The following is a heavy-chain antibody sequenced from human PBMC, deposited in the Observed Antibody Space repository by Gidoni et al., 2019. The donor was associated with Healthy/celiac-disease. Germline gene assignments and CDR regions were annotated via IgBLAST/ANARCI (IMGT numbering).Heavy chain of an antibody. CDR3: ARGGVLMVYATYYFDY. Sequence: QVQLQQSGPGLVKPSQTLSLTCAISGDSVSSNSAAWNWIRQSPSRGLEWLGRTYYRSKWYNDYAVSVKSRITNNPDTSKNQFSLQLNSVTPEDTAVYYCARGGVLMVYATYYFDYWGQGTLVTVSS. D-gene: IGHD2-8*01. CDR2: TYYRSKWYN. V-gene: IGHV6-1*01. CDR1: GDSVSSNSAA. J-gene: IGHJ4*02.